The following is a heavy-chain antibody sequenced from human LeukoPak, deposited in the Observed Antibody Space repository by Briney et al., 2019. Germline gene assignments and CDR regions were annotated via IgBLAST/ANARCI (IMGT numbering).Heavy chain of an antibody. Sequence: SETLSLTCAVYVGSFSGYYWSWIRQPPGKGLEWIGEINHSGSTNYNPSLKSRVTISVVTSKNQFSLKLSSVTAADTAVYYCARDSLPYSYGPLHWGQGTLVTVSS. CDR1: VGSFSGYY. CDR3: ARDSLPYSYGPLH. CDR2: INHSGST. V-gene: IGHV4-34*01. D-gene: IGHD5-18*01. J-gene: IGHJ4*02.